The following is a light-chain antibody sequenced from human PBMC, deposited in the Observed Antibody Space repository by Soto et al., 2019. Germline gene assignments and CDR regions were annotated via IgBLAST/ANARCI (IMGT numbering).Light chain of an antibody. V-gene: IGLV2-14*01. Sequence: SALTQPSSVSGSPGEWITISCPGTSSDVGGYNYVSWYQQHPGKAPKLMIYDVSNRPSGVSNRFSGSKSGNTASLTISGLQAEDEADYYCSSYTSSSTQVFGTGTKVT. CDR1: SSDVGGYNY. CDR2: DVS. J-gene: IGLJ1*01. CDR3: SSYTSSSTQV.